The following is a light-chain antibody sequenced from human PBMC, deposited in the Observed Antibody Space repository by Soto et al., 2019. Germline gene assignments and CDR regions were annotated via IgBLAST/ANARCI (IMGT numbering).Light chain of an antibody. V-gene: IGLV2-23*02. CDR2: DVN. J-gene: IGLJ1*01. Sequence: QPVLTQPASVSGSHVQSSSISCTETSSDVGTYILVSWYQQHPGNAPQLMIYDVNKRPSGVSDRFSGSKSGNTASLPISGLQAEDEADYYCCAYAGSHNYVFGNGTRSPS. CDR1: SSDVGTYIL. CDR3: CAYAGSHNYV.